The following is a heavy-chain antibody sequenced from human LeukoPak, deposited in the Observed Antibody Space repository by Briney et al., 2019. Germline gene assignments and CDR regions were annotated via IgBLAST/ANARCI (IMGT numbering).Heavy chain of an antibody. CDR3: AKDLGGKRMAYFDY. V-gene: IGHV3-64*01. CDR1: GFTFSSYA. J-gene: IGHJ4*02. CDR2: ISSNGGST. D-gene: IGHD4-23*01. Sequence: GGSLRLSCAASGFTFSSYAMHWVRQAPGKGLEYVSAISSNGGSTYYANSVKGRFTISRDNSKNTLYLQMNSLRAEDTAVYYCAKDLGGKRMAYFDYWGQGTLVTVSS.